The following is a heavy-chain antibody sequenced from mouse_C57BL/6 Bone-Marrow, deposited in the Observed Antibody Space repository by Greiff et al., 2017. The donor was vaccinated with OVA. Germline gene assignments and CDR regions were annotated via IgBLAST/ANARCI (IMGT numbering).Heavy chain of an antibody. CDR3: VRDAYGYGWDYYAMDY. CDR2: IRSKSSNYAT. J-gene: IGHJ4*01. Sequence: EVQRVESGGGLVQPKGSLKLSCAASGFTFNTYAMHWVRQAPGKGLEWVARIRSKSSNYATYYADSVKDRFTISRDDSQSMLYLQMNNLKTEDTAMYYCVRDAYGYGWDYYAMDYWGQGTSVTVSS. CDR1: GFTFNTYA. V-gene: IGHV10-3*01. D-gene: IGHD2-2*01.